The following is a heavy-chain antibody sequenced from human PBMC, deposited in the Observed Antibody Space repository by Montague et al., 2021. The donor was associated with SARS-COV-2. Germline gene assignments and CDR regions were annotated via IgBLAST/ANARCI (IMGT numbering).Heavy chain of an antibody. CDR1: GGSISSSSHY. J-gene: IGHJ4*01. D-gene: IGHD3-22*01. Sequence: SETLSLTCAVSGGSISSSSHYWGWIRQPPGKGLEWIGGVSHSGGTYYNASLQSRVTIFIDPSNNQFSLRLNSVTAADTAMYYCARGVLAINMIVVLITQGNYYFDYWGHGTLVTVSS. V-gene: IGHV4-39*01. CDR2: VSHSGGT. CDR3: ARGVLAINMIVVLITQGNYYFDY.